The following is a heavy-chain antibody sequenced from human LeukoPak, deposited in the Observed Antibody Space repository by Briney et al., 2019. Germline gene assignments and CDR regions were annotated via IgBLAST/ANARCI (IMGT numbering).Heavy chain of an antibody. CDR1: GFTVSSNY. Sequence: GGSLRLSCAASGFTVSSNYMNWVRQAPGKGLEWVSVIYSGGSTYYADSVKGRFTISRDNSKNTLYLQMNSLRPGDTAVYYCARDQSGFLEWPFWGQGTLVTVSS. V-gene: IGHV3-66*02. J-gene: IGHJ4*02. CDR3: ARDQSGFLEWPF. D-gene: IGHD3-3*01. CDR2: IYSGGST.